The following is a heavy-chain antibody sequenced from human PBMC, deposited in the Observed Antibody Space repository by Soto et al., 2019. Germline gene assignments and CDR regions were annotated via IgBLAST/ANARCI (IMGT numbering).Heavy chain of an antibody. Sequence: GASVKVSCKASGYTFTSYDINWVRQATGQGLEWMGIINPSGGSTSYAQKFQGRVTMTRDTSMSTVYMELSSLRSEDTAVYYCARDLPLTGGPDYWGQGTLVTVSS. D-gene: IGHD7-27*01. J-gene: IGHJ4*02. CDR3: ARDLPLTGGPDY. CDR1: GYTFTSYD. V-gene: IGHV1-46*01. CDR2: INPSGGST.